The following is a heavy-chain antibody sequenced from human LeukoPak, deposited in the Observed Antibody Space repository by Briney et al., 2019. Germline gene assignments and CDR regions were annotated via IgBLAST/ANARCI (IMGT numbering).Heavy chain of an antibody. CDR1: GGSLSGHY. J-gene: IGHJ1*01. CDR2: IYYTGPT. CDR3: ARFSWGCSTASCYLTN. V-gene: IGHV4-59*11. D-gene: IGHD2-2*01. Sequence: PSETLSLTCTVGGGSLSGHYWGWIRQPPGKGLELVGHIYYTGPTFYDPSLNSRVTITLDTSRNQFSLRLTSVIAADTAVYYCARFSWGCSTASCYLTNWGQGAWSPSPQ.